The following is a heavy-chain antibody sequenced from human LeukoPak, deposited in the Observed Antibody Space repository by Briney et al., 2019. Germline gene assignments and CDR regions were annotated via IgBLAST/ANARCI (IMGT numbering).Heavy chain of an antibody. CDR3: AKSVVRGVTYLNFDY. CDR2: ISGSGGST. V-gene: IGHV3-23*01. J-gene: IGHJ4*02. Sequence: GGSLRLSCAASGFTFSSYAMSGVRQAPGKGLEWVSAISGSGGSTYYADSVKGRFTISRDNSKNTLYLQMNSLRAEDTAVYYCAKSVVRGVTYLNFDYWGQGTLVTVSS. D-gene: IGHD3-10*01. CDR1: GFTFSSYA.